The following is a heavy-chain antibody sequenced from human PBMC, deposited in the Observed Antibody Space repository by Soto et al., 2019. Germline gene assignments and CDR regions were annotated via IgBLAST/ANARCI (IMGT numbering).Heavy chain of an antibody. CDR2: IAHDGSNA. D-gene: IGHD2-15*01. CDR1: GFTFRNHA. Sequence: VQLVESGGGVVQPGGSLRLSCAASGFTFRNHAMHWVRQAPGKGLECLAVIAHDGSNAFYRDSVKGRFTVSRDNSKNTLDLYMNSLRSEDTGVYYCARGDREDILVVVGARPGEYGTDIWGQGTTVIVSS. J-gene: IGHJ6*02. V-gene: IGHV3-30-3*01. CDR3: ARGDREDILVVVGARPGEYGTDI.